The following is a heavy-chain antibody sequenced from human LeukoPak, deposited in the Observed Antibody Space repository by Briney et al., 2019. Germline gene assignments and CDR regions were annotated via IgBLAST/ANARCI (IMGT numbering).Heavy chain of an antibody. CDR2: INTNTGNP. CDR1: GYTFTSYA. CDR3: ARGLGYCSSTSCYQINFDY. V-gene: IGHV7-4-1*02. Sequence: ASVKVSCKASGYTFTSYAMNWVRQAPGQGLEWMGWINTNTGNPTYAQGFTGRFVFSLDTSVSTAYLQISSLKAEDTAVYYCARGLGYCSSTSCYQINFDYWGQGTLVTVSS. D-gene: IGHD2-2*01. J-gene: IGHJ4*02.